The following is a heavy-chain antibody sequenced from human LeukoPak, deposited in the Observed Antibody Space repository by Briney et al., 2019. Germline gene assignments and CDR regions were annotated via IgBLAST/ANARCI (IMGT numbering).Heavy chain of an antibody. Sequence: SETLSLTCTVSGGSISSSSYYWGWIRQPPGKGLEWIGSIYYSGSTYYNPSLKSRVTISVDTSKDQSSLKLSSVTAADTAVYYCARNFREISSGYYYPLDYWGQGTLVTVSS. CDR1: GGSISSSSYY. J-gene: IGHJ4*02. CDR2: IYYSGST. D-gene: IGHD3-22*01. V-gene: IGHV4-39*01. CDR3: ARNFREISSGYYYPLDY.